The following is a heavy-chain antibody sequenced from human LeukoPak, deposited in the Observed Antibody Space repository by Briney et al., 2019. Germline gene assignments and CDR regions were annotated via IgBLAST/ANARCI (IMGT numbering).Heavy chain of an antibody. J-gene: IGHJ4*02. V-gene: IGHV4-39*01. CDR1: GGPISSSSYY. Sequence: SETLSLTCTVSGGPISSSSYYWGWIRQPPGKGLEWIGSIYYSGSTYYNPSLKSRVTISVDTSKNQFSLKLSSVTAADTAVYYCARRGVGAISVFDYWGQGTLVTVSS. CDR2: IYYSGST. CDR3: ARRGVGAISVFDY. D-gene: IGHD1-26*01.